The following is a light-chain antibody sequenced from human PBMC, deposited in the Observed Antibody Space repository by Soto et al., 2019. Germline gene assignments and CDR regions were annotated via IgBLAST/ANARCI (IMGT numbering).Light chain of an antibody. CDR3: QHYNNWPPWT. J-gene: IGKJ1*01. CDR1: HSISSN. V-gene: IGKV3-15*01. CDR2: GAS. Sequence: EIVMTQSPATLSVSPGERATLSCRASHSISSNLAWYQQKPGKAPRLLIYGASTRATGIPARFSGSGSGTEFTLTISSLQSEDFAVYYCQHYNNWPPWTFGQGTKVEIK.